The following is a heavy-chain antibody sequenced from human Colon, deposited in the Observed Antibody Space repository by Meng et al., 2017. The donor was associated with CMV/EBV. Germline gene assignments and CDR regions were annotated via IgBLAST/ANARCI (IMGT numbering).Heavy chain of an antibody. V-gene: IGHV3-33*06. CDR1: GFTFSSYG. CDR3: AKDAGRYQLLLGYFDY. J-gene: IGHJ4*02. D-gene: IGHD2-2*01. CDR2: IWYDGSNK. Sequence: GGSLRLSCAASGFTFSSYGMHWVRQAPGKGLEWVAVIWYDGSNKYYADSVKGRFTISRDNSKNTLYLQMNSLRAEDTAVYYCAKDAGRYQLLLGYFDYWGQGTLVTVSS.